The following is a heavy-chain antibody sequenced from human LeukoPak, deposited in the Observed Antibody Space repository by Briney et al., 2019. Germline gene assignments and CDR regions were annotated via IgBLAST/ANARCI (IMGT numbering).Heavy chain of an antibody. J-gene: IGHJ4*02. CDR2: MSGSGFTT. Sequence: GGSLRLSCAASGFNFSTYAMSLVRQAPGKGLEWVSAMSGSGFTTHYADSVKGRFTISRDNSQNTPYLQMFSLRAQGPAVYPWATSLTYANGWFHYYFDDWGQGTLVTVSS. V-gene: IGHV3-23*01. D-gene: IGHD6-19*01. CDR3: ATSLTYANGWFHYYFDD. CDR1: GFNFSTYA.